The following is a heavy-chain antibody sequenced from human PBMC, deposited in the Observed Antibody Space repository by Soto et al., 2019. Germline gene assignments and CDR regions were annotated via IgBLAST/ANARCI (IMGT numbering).Heavy chain of an antibody. V-gene: IGHV4-4*07. Sequence: PSETLSLTCTVSGGSINTFYWSWVRQPAGKGLEWIGRIFSSGSTSFNPSLESRVAMSVDTSKNHFSLNLSSVTAADMAVYYCAREGSYSVYNFAHGIRLWSFGFWGKGALVTVSS. J-gene: IGHJ4*02. CDR1: GGSINTFY. D-gene: IGHD5-12*01. CDR2: IFSSGST. CDR3: AREGSYSVYNFAHGIRLWSFGF.